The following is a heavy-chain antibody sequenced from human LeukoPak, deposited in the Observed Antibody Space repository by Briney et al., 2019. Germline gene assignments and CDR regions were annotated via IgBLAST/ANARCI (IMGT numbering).Heavy chain of an antibody. V-gene: IGHV1-69*01. D-gene: IGHD3-22*01. Sequence: SVKVSCKASGGTFSSYAISWVRQAPGQGLEWMGGIIPIFGTANYAQKFKGRVTITADQSTSTAYMELSSLRSEDTAVYYCARKYDYDSSGPRVFDAFDIWGQGTMVTVSS. CDR1: GGTFSSYA. CDR2: IIPIFGTA. J-gene: IGHJ3*02. CDR3: ARKYDYDSSGPRVFDAFDI.